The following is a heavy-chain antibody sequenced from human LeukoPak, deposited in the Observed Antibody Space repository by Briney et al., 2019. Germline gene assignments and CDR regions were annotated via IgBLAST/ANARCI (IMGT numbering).Heavy chain of an antibody. D-gene: IGHD3-10*01. CDR3: ARTVGELLGRNWFDP. CDR1: GYTFTGYY. J-gene: IGHJ5*02. V-gene: IGHV1-2*02. CDR2: INPNSGGT. Sequence: ASVKVSCKASGYTFTGYYMHWVRQAPGQGLEWMGWINPNSGGTNYAQKFQGRVTMTRDTSISTAYMELSRLRSDDTAVYYCARTVGELLGRNWFDPWGQGTLVTVSS.